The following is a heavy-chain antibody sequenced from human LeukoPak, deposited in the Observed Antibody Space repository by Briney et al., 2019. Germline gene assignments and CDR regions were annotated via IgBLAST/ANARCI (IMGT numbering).Heavy chain of an antibody. Sequence: GGSLRLSCAASAFTFSSYSMNWVRQAPGKGLEWVSYISSSSSTIYYADSVKGRFTISRDNAKNSLYLQMNSLKTEDTAVYYCTTDRIVGAEALGYWGQGTLVTVSS. CDR1: AFTFSSYS. CDR2: ISSSSSTI. D-gene: IGHD1-26*01. CDR3: TTDRIVGAEALGY. V-gene: IGHV3-48*01. J-gene: IGHJ4*02.